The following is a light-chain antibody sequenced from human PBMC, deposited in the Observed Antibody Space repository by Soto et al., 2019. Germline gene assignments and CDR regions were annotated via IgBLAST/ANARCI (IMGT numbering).Light chain of an antibody. Sequence: IQMTQSPSSLSASVGDRVTITCRASQSISNNLNWYHQKPGKPPKLLIFAASTLQSGVPSRFSGGGSGTDFTLTINSLQPEDVATYYCQKYDSAPWAFGQGTKVDIK. CDR3: QKYDSAPWA. CDR2: AAS. J-gene: IGKJ1*01. CDR1: QSISNN. V-gene: IGKV1-39*01.